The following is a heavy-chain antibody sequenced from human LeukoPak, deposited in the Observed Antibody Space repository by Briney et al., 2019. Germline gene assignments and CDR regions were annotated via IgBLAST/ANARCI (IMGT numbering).Heavy chain of an antibody. CDR2: IRSKAYGGTT. CDR1: GFTFGDYA. Sequence: PGRSRRLSCTASGFTFGDYAMSWVRQAPGKGLEGVGFIRSKAYGGTTEYAASVKGRFTISRDDSKSLAYLQMNSLKTEDTAVYYCTRSVYGMVRGVISSYYFDYWGQGTLVTVSS. CDR3: TRSVYGMVRGVISSYYFDY. V-gene: IGHV3-49*04. D-gene: IGHD3-10*01. J-gene: IGHJ4*02.